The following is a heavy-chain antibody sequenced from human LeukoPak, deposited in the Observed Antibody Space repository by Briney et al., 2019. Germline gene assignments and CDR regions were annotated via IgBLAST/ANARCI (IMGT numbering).Heavy chain of an antibody. Sequence: SETLSLTCTVSGGPISSYYWSWIRLPPGKGLEWIGYIYYSGSTNYNPSLKSRVTISVDTSKNQFSLKLSSVTAADTAVYYCARGQSAGYDSEDYWGQGTLVTVSS. CDR2: IYYSGST. J-gene: IGHJ4*02. V-gene: IGHV4-59*01. CDR1: GGPISSYY. D-gene: IGHD5-12*01. CDR3: ARGQSAGYDSEDY.